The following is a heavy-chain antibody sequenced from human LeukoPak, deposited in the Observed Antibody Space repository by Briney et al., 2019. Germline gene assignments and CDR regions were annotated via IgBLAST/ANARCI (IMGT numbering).Heavy chain of an antibody. CDR2: INPNSGGT. V-gene: IGHV1-2*02. CDR3: ARDFRAAMVSDWFDP. Sequence: ASVKVSCKASGYVFTGYYMHWVRQAPGQGLEWMGWINPNSGGTNYAQKFQGRVTMTRDTSISTAYMELSRLRSDDTAVYYCARDFRAAMVSDWFDPGGQGTLVTVSS. CDR1: GYVFTGYY. D-gene: IGHD5-18*01. J-gene: IGHJ5*02.